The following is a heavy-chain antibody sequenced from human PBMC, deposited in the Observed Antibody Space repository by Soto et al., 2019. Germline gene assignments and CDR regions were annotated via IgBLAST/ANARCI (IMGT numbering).Heavy chain of an antibody. CDR2: ISYDGSNK. J-gene: IGHJ4*01. Sequence: GGSLRLSCAASGFTFSSYAMHWVRQAPGKGLEWVAVISYDGSNKYYADSVKGRFTISRDNSKNTLYLQMNSLRAEDTAVYYCAREALSVSYLDYWGHGTLFTVS. V-gene: IGHV3-30-3*01. D-gene: IGHD1-26*01. CDR1: GFTFSSYA. CDR3: AREALSVSYLDY.